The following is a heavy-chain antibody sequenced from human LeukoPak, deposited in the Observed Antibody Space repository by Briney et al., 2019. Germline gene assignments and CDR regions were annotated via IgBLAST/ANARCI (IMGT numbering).Heavy chain of an antibody. V-gene: IGHV4-4*07. CDR2: IYVTGST. Sequence: SETLSLTCTVSGASISSYYWSWIRQPAGKALEWIGRIYVTGSTTYNPSLESRVTMSLDTSKNHFSLKLRSVTAADTAVYYCARDSGTTGEVKFDPWGQGTLVTVSS. CDR3: ARDSGTTGEVKFDP. CDR1: GASISSYY. J-gene: IGHJ5*02. D-gene: IGHD1-7*01.